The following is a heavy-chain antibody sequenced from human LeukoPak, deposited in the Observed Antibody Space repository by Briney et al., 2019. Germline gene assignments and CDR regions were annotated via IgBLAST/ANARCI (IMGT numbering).Heavy chain of an antibody. D-gene: IGHD3-22*01. V-gene: IGHV1-18*01. CDR2: ISAYNGNT. Sequence: ASVKVSCKASGYTFTSYGISWVRQAPGQGLEWMGWISAYNGNTNYVQKLQGRVTMTTDTSTSTAYMELRSLRSDDTAVYYCARSPYYYDSSGYYPDYWGQGTLVTVSS. J-gene: IGHJ4*02. CDR3: ARSPYYYDSSGYYPDY. CDR1: GYTFTSYG.